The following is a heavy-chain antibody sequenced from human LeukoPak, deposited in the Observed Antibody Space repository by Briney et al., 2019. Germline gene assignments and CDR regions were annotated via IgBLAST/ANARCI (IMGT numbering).Heavy chain of an antibody. J-gene: IGHJ4*02. CDR3: ARGGVYYDSSGYSYFDY. CDR2: IYTSGST. D-gene: IGHD3-22*01. V-gene: IGHV4-4*07. CDR1: GGSISSYY. Sequence: SETLSLTCTVSGGSISSYYWSWIRQPAGKGLEWIGRIYTSGSTNYNPSLKSRVTMSVDTSKNQFSLKLSSVTAADTAVYYCARGGVYYDSSGYSYFDYWGQGTLVTVSS.